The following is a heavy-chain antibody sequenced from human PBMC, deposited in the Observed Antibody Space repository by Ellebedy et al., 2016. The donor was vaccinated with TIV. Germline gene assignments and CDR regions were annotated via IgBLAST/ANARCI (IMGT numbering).Heavy chain of an antibody. Sequence: SETLSLTXTVSGGSISSGGYYWSWIRQHPGKGLEWIGYIYYSGSTYYNPSLKSLVTISVDTSKTQFSLKLSSVTAADTAVYYCARDISSGYYYVSGADWYFDLWGRGTLVTVSS. CDR2: IYYSGST. D-gene: IGHD3-22*01. J-gene: IGHJ2*01. CDR1: GGSISSGGYY. V-gene: IGHV4-31*01. CDR3: ARDISSGYYYVSGADWYFDL.